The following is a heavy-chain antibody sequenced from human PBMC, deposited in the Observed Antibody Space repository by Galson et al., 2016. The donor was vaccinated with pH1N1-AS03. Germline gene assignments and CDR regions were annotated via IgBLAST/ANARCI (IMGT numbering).Heavy chain of an antibody. CDR3: ARGPVSYSNYWFPPPDY. CDR2: ISGNGFST. V-gene: IGHV3-64*01. Sequence: LRLSCAASGFTFSSYAMFWVRQAPGKGLEYVSAISGNGFSTYYASSVKDRFTISRDNSKNTLFLQMGSLRPEDMAVYYCARGPVSYSNYWFPPPDYWGQGTVVTVSS. J-gene: IGHJ4*02. CDR1: GFTFSSYA. D-gene: IGHD6-13*01.